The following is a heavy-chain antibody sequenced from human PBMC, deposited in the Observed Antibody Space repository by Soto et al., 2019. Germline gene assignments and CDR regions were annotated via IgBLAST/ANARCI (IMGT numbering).Heavy chain of an antibody. CDR3: ARDFYDSSGYRPPGY. D-gene: IGHD3-22*01. J-gene: IGHJ4*02. V-gene: IGHV3-48*03. Sequence: GGSLRRSCAASGFTCSSYEMNWVRQAPGQGLEWVSYISSSGSTIYYADSVKGQFTISRDNAKNSLYLQMNSLRAEDTAVYYCARDFYDSSGYRPPGYWSQGTLV. CDR1: GFTCSSYE. CDR2: ISSSGSTI.